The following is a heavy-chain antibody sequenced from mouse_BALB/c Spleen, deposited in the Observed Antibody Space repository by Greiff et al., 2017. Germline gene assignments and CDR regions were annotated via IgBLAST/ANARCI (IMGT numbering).Heavy chain of an antibody. D-gene: IGHD4-1*01. J-gene: IGHJ2*01. Sequence: QVQLQQSGAELMKPGASVKISCKATGYTFSSYWIEWVKQRPGHGLEWIGEILPGSGSTNYNEKFKGKATFTADTSSNTAYMQLSSLTSEDSAVYYCARRPSNWDVGYFDYWGQGTTLTVSS. CDR3: ARRPSNWDVGYFDY. CDR2: ILPGSGST. CDR1: GYTFSSYW. V-gene: IGHV1-9*01.